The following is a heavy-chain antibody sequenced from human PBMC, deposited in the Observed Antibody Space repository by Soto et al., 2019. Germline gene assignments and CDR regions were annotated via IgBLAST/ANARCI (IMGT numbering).Heavy chain of an antibody. Sequence: GGALRHSLSGSGFTFRRYSISWGRPAPGKGLGWVSAISGSGFSTYYADSVKGRFTISRDNSKYTLSLQMNSLRAEDTVVYYCAKDEAAYYDSSGYSDYWGQGTLVTVSS. CDR3: AKDEAAYYDSSGYSDY. V-gene: IGHV3-23*01. CDR2: ISGSGFST. D-gene: IGHD3-22*01. J-gene: IGHJ4*02. CDR1: GFTFRRYS.